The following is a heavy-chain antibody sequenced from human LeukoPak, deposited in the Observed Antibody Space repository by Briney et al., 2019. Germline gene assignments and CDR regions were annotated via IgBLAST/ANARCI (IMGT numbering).Heavy chain of an antibody. CDR1: GGSFSGYY. Sequence: SETLSPTCAVYGGSFSGYYWSWIRQPPGKGLEWIGEINHSGSTNYNPSLKSRVTISVDTSKNQFSLKLSSVTAADTAVYYCARGSPPQIQLWFRWFDPWGQGTLVTVSS. V-gene: IGHV4-34*01. CDR3: ARGSPPQIQLWFRWFDP. D-gene: IGHD5-18*01. J-gene: IGHJ5*02. CDR2: INHSGST.